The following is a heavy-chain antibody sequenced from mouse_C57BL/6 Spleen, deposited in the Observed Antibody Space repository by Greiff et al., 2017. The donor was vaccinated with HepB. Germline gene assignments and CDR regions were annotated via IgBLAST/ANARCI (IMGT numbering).Heavy chain of an antibody. V-gene: IGHV1-81*01. CDR2: IYPRSGNT. CDR3: ARSLYYDYDGDYAMDY. CDR1: GYTFTSYG. J-gene: IGHJ4*01. D-gene: IGHD2-4*01. Sequence: VQLVESGAELARPGASVKLSCKASGYTFTSYGISWVKQRTGQGLEWIGEIYPRSGNTYYNEKFKGKATLTADKSSSTAYMELRSLTSEDSAVYFCARSLYYDYDGDYAMDYWGQGTSVTVSS.